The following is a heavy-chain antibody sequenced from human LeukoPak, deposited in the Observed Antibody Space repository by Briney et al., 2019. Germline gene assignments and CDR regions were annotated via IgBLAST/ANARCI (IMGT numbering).Heavy chain of an antibody. CDR1: GFTFSSYA. V-gene: IGHV3-30*04. CDR2: ISYDGGLA. CDR3: ARDPIVGAPDYFDY. Sequence: GGSLRLSCVASGFTFSSYAMRWVRQAPGKGLEWVAVISYDGGLAYYADSVKGRFTISRDYSKNTLFLQMNSLRDEDTAVYYCARDPIVGAPDYFDYWGQGTLVTVSS. J-gene: IGHJ4*02. D-gene: IGHD1-26*01.